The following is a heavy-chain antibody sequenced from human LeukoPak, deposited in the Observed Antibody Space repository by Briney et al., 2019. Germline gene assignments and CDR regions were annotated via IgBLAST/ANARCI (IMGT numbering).Heavy chain of an antibody. CDR3: ASARKKVVPAHGGLLTI. D-gene: IGHD2-2*01. Sequence: SVKVSCKASGGTFSSYAISWVRQAPGQGLEWMGGIIPIFGTANYAQKFQGRVTITADESTSTAYMELSSLRSEDTAVYYCASARKKVVPAHGGLLTIWGQGTMVTVSS. CDR2: IIPIFGTA. V-gene: IGHV1-69*13. CDR1: GGTFSSYA. J-gene: IGHJ3*02.